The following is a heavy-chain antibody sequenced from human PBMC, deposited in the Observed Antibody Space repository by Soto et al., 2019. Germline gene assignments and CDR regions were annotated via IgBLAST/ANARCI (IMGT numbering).Heavy chain of an antibody. CDR1: GASINGGGYY. V-gene: IGHV4-31*03. D-gene: IGHD4-17*01. J-gene: IGHJ6*02. CDR2: IYYSGNT. CDR3: ARDPSYGDYSYYGMDV. Sequence: QVQLQESGPGLVKPSQTLSLTCTVSGASINGGGYYWSWIRQHPGKGLEWIGSIYYSGNTYYSPSLKSRVTISVDTSKTPFSLRLTSVTAADTAVYYCARDPSYGDYSYYGMDVWGQGTTVTVSS.